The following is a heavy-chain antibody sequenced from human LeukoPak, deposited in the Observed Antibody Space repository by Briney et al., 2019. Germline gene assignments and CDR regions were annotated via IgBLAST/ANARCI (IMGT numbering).Heavy chain of an antibody. CDR1: GFTFSSYA. Sequence: GGSLRLSCAASGFTFSSYAMNWVRQAPGKGPEWVSVISGSGVSTYYADSVKGRFTISRDNSKNTLYLQMNSLGAEDTAVYYCAQGSGGYCSGGSCYIDYWGQGTLVTVSS. J-gene: IGHJ4*02. D-gene: IGHD2-15*01. CDR3: AQGSGGYCSGGSCYIDY. CDR2: ISGSGVST. V-gene: IGHV3-23*01.